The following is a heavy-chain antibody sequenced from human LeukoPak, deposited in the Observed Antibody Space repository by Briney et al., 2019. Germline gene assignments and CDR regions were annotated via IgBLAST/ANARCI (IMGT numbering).Heavy chain of an antibody. V-gene: IGHV3-48*04. J-gene: IGHJ4*02. CDR3: ARFPIWFGEFVYFDY. CDR1: GFTFSSYS. D-gene: IGHD3-10*01. CDR2: ISSSSSTI. Sequence: GGSLRLSCAASGFTFSSYSMNWVRQAPGKGLEWVSYISSSSSTIYYADSVKGRFTISRDNAKNSLYLQMNSLRAEDTAVYYCARFPIWFGEFVYFDYWGQGTLVTVSS.